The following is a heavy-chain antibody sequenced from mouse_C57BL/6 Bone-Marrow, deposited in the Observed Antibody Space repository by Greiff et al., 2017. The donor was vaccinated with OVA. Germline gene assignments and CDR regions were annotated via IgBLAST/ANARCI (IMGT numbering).Heavy chain of an antibody. CDR1: GFSLTSYG. J-gene: IGHJ4*01. CDR3: AKKGWLLRGDAMDY. CDR2: IWRGGST. Sequence: VQGVESGPGLVQPSQSLSITCTVSGFSLTSYGVHWVRQSPGKGLEWLGVIWRGGSTDYNAAFMSRLSITKDNSKSQVFFKMNSLQADDTAIYYCAKKGWLLRGDAMDYWGQGTSVTVSS. D-gene: IGHD2-3*01. V-gene: IGHV2-5*01.